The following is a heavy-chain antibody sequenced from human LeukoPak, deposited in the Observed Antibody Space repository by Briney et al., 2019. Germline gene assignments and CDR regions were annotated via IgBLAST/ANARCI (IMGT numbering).Heavy chain of an antibody. Sequence: SVTLSLTCTVSGGSISSYYWSWIRQPPGKGLEWIGYIYYSGSTNYNPSLKSRVTISVDTSKNQFSLKLSSVTAADTAVYYCARDPGYSGYGSRGQGTLVTVSS. CDR1: GGSISSYY. J-gene: IGHJ4*02. CDR2: IYYSGST. D-gene: IGHD5-12*01. CDR3: ARDPGYSGYGS. V-gene: IGHV4-59*01.